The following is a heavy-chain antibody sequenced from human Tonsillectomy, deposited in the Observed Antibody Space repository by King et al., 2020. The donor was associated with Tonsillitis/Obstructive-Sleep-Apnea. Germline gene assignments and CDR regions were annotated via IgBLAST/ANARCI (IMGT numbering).Heavy chain of an antibody. V-gene: IGHV3-23*04. J-gene: IGHJ3*02. D-gene: IGHD1-26*01. CDR3: AKDSGHDSTEAFDI. CDR2: ISGSGSIT. CDR1: GFGFNNYA. Sequence: VQLVESGGGLVQPRGSLRLSCAASGFGFNNYAMSWVRQAPGKGLEWVSGISGSGSITYYADSVKGRFTISRDNSISKNTLYLQMNSLRAEDTAVYYCAKDSGHDSTEAFDIWGQGTMVSVSS.